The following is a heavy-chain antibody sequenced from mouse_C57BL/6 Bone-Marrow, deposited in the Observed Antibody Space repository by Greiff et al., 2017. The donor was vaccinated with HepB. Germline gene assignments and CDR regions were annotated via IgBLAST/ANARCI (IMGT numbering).Heavy chain of an antibody. CDR1: GFTFSDYY. Sequence: EVQVVESGGGLVQPGGSLKLSCAASGFTFSDYYMYWVRQTPEKRLEWVAYISNGGGSTYYPDTVKGRFTISRDNAKNTLYLQMSRLKSEDTAMYYCARYFDGYYDAMDYWGQGTSVTVSS. CDR3: ARYFDGYYDAMDY. CDR2: ISNGGGST. V-gene: IGHV5-12*01. D-gene: IGHD2-3*01. J-gene: IGHJ4*01.